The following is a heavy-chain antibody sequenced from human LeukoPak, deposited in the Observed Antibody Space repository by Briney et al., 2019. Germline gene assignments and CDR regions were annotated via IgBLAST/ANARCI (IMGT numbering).Heavy chain of an antibody. V-gene: IGHV3-21*01. CDR3: ARDPYSGGYGDYYYYYLDV. CDR2: ISSSSSYI. Sequence: GGSLRLSCAASGFTFSSYSMNWVRQAPGKGLEWVSSISSSSSYIYYADSVKGRFTISRDNAKNSLYLQINSMRAEDTAVYYCARDPYSGGYGDYYYYYLDVWGKGTTVTISS. J-gene: IGHJ6*03. D-gene: IGHD1-26*01. CDR1: GFTFSSYS.